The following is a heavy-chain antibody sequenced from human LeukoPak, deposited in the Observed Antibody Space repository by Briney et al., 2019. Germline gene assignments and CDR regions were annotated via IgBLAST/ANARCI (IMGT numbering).Heavy chain of an antibody. CDR3: AKVYSSGWSYPNYMDV. D-gene: IGHD6-19*01. CDR1: GFTFSSYG. J-gene: IGHJ6*03. V-gene: IGHV3-23*01. CDR2: ISGSGGST. Sequence: PGGSLRLSCAASGFTFSSYGMSWVRQAPGKGLEWVSAISGSGGSTYYADSVKGRFTISRDNSKNTLYLQMNSLRAEDTAVYYCAKVYSSGWSYPNYMDVWGKGTTVTISS.